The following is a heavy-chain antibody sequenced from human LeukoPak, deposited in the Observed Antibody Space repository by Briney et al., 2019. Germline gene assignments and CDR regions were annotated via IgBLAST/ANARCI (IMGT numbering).Heavy chain of an antibody. Sequence: KPSETLSLTCTVSGGSISSGGYYWSWIRQHPGKGLEWIGYIYYSGSTYYNPSLKSRVTISVDTSKNQFSLKLSSVTAADTAVYYCARVGVAGPYYFDYWGQGTLVTVSS. D-gene: IGHD6-19*01. CDR2: IYYSGST. V-gene: IGHV4-31*03. J-gene: IGHJ4*02. CDR3: ARVGVAGPYYFDY. CDR1: GGSISSGGYY.